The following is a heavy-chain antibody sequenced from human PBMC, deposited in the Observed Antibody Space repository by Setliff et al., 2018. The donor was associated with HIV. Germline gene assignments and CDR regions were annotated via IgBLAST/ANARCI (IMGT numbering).Heavy chain of an antibody. J-gene: IGHJ4*02. D-gene: IGHD3-3*01. CDR2: IIPIFGTA. CDR3: ARATSYYDFWSGYYALDY. Sequence: ASVKVSCKASGGSFSSFTISWVRQAPGQGLEWMGGIIPIFGTANYAQKFQGRVTITADKSTSTAYMELSSLRSEDTAVYYCARATSYYDFWSGYYALDYWGQGTLVTVSS. V-gene: IGHV1-69*06. CDR1: GGSFSSFT.